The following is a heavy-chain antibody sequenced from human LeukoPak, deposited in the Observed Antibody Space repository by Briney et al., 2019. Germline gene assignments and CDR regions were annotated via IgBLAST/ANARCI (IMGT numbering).Heavy chain of an antibody. CDR1: GFTFSSYS. CDR3: AREQCTGGVCYYSWYYYYMDV. J-gene: IGHJ6*03. D-gene: IGHD2-8*02. CDR2: ISSSSSTI. Sequence: GGSLRLSCAASGFTFSSYSMNWVRQAPGKGLEWVSYISSSSSTIYYADSVKGRFTISRDNAKNSLYLQMNSLRDEDTAVYYCAREQCTGGVCYYSWYYYYMDVWGKGTTVTVSS. V-gene: IGHV3-48*02.